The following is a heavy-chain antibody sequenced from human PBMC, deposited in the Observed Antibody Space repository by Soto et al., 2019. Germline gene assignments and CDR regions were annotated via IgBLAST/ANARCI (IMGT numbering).Heavy chain of an antibody. V-gene: IGHV3-23*01. CDR1: GFTFYSYA. Sequence: GGSLRLSGSASGFTFYSYAMIWVRQAPGKGLEWVSTIGSVGGDTYYADSVKGRFTISRDDSKNTLLLQMNSLRAEDTAVYYCVKDRMAYNSVWDPFDIWGQGTMVTVSS. CDR3: VKDRMAYNSVWDPFDI. J-gene: IGHJ3*02. D-gene: IGHD1-20*01. CDR2: IGSVGGDT.